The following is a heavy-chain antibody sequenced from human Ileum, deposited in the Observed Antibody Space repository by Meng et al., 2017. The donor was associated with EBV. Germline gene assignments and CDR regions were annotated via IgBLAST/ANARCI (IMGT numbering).Heavy chain of an antibody. Sequence: QVQLVQSGAEVKKPGASVKFSCKASGYTFNTYYMHWVRQAPGQGLEWMGVINPSGGSSIYAQRFQGRVTMTSDTSTTTVYMNLSSLRSEDTAVYYCARVSKGGSYRFDPWGQGTLCSVSS. CDR2: INPSGGSS. CDR1: GYTFNTYY. J-gene: IGHJ5*02. D-gene: IGHD1-26*01. CDR3: ARVSKGGSYRFDP. V-gene: IGHV1-46*02.